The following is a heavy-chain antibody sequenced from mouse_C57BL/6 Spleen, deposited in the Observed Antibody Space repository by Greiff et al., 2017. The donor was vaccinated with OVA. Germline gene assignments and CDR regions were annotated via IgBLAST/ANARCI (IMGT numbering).Heavy chain of an antibody. J-gene: IGHJ4*01. CDR3: SRHDYYGSSYCAMDY. CDR2: FYPGSGSI. V-gene: IGHV1-62-2*01. D-gene: IGHD1-1*01. CDR1: GYTFTEYT. Sequence: VQLQQSGAELVKPGASVKLSCKASGYTFTEYTIHWVKQRSGQGLEWIGWFYPGSGSIKYNEKFKDKATLTADKSSSTGYMELSSLTSEDSAVYFGSRHDYYGSSYCAMDYWGQGTSVTVSS.